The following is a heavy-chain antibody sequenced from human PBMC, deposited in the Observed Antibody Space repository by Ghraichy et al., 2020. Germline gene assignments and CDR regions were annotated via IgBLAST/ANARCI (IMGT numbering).Heavy chain of an antibody. CDR3: ARDSIVVVPAAIPELDY. CDR1: GFTFSSYG. D-gene: IGHD2-2*02. J-gene: IGHJ4*02. Sequence: GESLNISCAASGFTFSSYGMHWVRQAPGKGLEWVAVIWYDGSNKYYADSVKGRFTISRDNSKNTLYLQMNSLRAEDTAVYYCARDSIVVVPAAIPELDYWGQGTLVTVSS. CDR2: IWYDGSNK. V-gene: IGHV3-33*01.